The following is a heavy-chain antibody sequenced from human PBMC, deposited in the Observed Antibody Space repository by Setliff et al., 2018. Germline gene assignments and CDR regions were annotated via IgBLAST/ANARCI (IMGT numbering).Heavy chain of an antibody. J-gene: IGHJ6*02. D-gene: IGHD5-18*01. Sequence: SETLSLTCTVSGGSISSGSYYWSWIRQPAGKGLEWIGRIYTSGSTNYNPSLKSRVTISVDTSKNQFSLKLSSVTAADTAVYYCARGRGYSYGSTFYYYYGMDVWGQGTTVTV. CDR3: ARGRGYSYGSTFYYYYGMDV. V-gene: IGHV4-61*02. CDR2: IYTSGST. CDR1: GGSISSGSYY.